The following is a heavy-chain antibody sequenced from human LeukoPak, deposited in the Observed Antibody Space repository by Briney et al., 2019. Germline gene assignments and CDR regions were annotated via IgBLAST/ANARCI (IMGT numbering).Heavy chain of an antibody. CDR2: INPNSGGT. D-gene: IGHD4-17*01. CDR3: ARGPDYGDYIGY. Sequence: ASVKVSCKASGYTFTGYYMHWVRQSPGQGLEWMGWINPNSGGTNYAQKFQGRVTMTRDTSISTAYMELSRLRSDDTAVYYCARGPDYGDYIGYWGQGTLVTVSS. V-gene: IGHV1-2*02. J-gene: IGHJ4*02. CDR1: GYTFTGYY.